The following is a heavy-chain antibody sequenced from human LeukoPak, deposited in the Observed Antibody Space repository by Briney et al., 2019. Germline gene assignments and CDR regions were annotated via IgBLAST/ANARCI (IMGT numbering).Heavy chain of an antibody. J-gene: IGHJ4*02. CDR1: GFTFSSYA. V-gene: IGHV3-23*01. CDR2: ISGSGGST. CDR3: TTENGSYYS. D-gene: IGHD1-26*01. Sequence: GGSLRLSCPATGFTFSSYAMSWVRQAPGKGLEWVSAISGSGGSTYYADSVKGRFTISRDNSKNTLYLQMNSLKTEDTAVYHCTTENGSYYSWGQGTLVTVSS.